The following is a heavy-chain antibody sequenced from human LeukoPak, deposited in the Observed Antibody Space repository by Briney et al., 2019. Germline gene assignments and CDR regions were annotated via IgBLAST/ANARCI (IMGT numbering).Heavy chain of an antibody. Sequence: GGSLRLSCAASGFTVSSNYMSWVRQAPGKGLEWVSVIYSGGSTHYADSVKGRFTISRDNSKNTLYLQMNSLRAEDTAVYYCARKMTTVTFGAFDIWGQGTMVTVSS. CDR3: ARKMTTVTFGAFDI. CDR1: GFTVSSNY. CDR2: IYSGGST. D-gene: IGHD4-17*01. J-gene: IGHJ3*02. V-gene: IGHV3-53*01.